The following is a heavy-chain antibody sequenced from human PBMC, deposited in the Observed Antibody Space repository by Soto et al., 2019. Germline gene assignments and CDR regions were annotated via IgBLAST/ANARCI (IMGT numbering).Heavy chain of an antibody. Sequence: ASVKVSCKVSGYTLTELSMHWVRQAPGKGLEWMGGFDPEDGETIYAQKFQGRVTMTEDTSTDTAYMELSSLRSEDTAVYYCATAPLAPWPRSPDYWGQGTLVTVSS. CDR1: GYTLTELS. V-gene: IGHV1-24*01. CDR3: ATAPLAPWPRSPDY. CDR2: FDPEDGET. J-gene: IGHJ4*02.